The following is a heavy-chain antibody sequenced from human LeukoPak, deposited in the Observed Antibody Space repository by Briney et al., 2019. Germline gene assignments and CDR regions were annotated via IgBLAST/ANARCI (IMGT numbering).Heavy chain of an antibody. V-gene: IGHV4-59*08. CDR1: GGSISSYY. CDR3: ARLSLIRGEDYSYYYGMDV. J-gene: IGHJ6*02. Sequence: SETLSLTCTVSGGSISSYYWSWIRQPPGKGLEWIGYIYYSGSTNYNPSLKSRVTISVDTSKNQFSLKLSSVTAADTAVYYCARLSLIRGEDYSYYYGMDVWGQGTTVTVSS. CDR2: IYYSGST. D-gene: IGHD3-16*01.